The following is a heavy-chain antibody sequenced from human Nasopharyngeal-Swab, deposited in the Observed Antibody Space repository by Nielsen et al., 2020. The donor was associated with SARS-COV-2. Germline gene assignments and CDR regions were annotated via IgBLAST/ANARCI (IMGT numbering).Heavy chain of an antibody. V-gene: IGHV4-61*09. Sequence: SETLSLTCTVSGGSISSGGYFWSWVRRPAGKGLEWIGHFYSSGNANYTPPLKSRVTMSLDTSSNQFSLKLSSVTAAATAVYYCARIGTTVGNFDYWGQGTLVTVSS. J-gene: IGHJ4*02. CDR2: FYSSGNA. CDR1: GGSISSGGYF. CDR3: ARIGTTVGNFDY. D-gene: IGHD4-23*01.